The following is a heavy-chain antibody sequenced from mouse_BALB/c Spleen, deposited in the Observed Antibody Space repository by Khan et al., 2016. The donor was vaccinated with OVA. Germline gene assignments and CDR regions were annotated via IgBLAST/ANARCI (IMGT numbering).Heavy chain of an antibody. V-gene: IGHV1-18*01. Sequence: MQLEESGPELVKPGASVKISCKASGYTFTDYNMDWVKQSHGKSLEWIGDITPNNGGTIYNQKFKGKATLTVDKSSSTAYMELRSLTSEDTAVYYCTRGGHGSPFDYWGQGTTLTVSS. D-gene: IGHD1-1*01. CDR1: GYTFTDYN. CDR3: TRGGHGSPFDY. J-gene: IGHJ2*01. CDR2: ITPNNGGT.